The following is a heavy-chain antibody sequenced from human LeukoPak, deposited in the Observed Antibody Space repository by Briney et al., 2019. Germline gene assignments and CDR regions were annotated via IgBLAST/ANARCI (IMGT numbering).Heavy chain of an antibody. CDR3: ARGSGITMVRGVNINWFLP. CDR1: GGSFIGYS. V-gene: IGHV4-34*01. CDR2: INHSGST. Sequence: SEALSLTCAVYGGSFIGYSMSWIRQPPGKGLEWIGEINHSGSTNYNPSLKSRVTISVDTSKNQFPLQLSSVTAADTAVYYCARGSGITMVRGVNINWFLPWAREPVVTLSS. J-gene: IGHJ5*02. D-gene: IGHD3-10*01.